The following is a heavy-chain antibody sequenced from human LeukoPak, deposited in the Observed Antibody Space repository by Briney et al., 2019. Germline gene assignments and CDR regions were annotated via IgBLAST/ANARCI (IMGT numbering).Heavy chain of an antibody. D-gene: IGHD2-15*01. CDR1: GYTFTGYY. Sequence: ASVKVSCKASGYTFTGYYMLWVRQPPGQGLEWMVGINPNSGGTNYAQKFQGRVTMTRDTSISTAYAELRRLRSDDTAVYYCARDLEGYCSGGSCYPRLDYWGQGTLVTVS. CDR2: INPNSGGT. J-gene: IGHJ4*02. CDR3: ARDLEGYCSGGSCYPRLDY. V-gene: IGHV1-2*02.